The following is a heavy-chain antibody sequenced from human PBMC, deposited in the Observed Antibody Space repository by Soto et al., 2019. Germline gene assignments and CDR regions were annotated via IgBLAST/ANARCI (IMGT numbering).Heavy chain of an antibody. V-gene: IGHV5-51*01. CDR2: IYPGDSDT. J-gene: IGHJ4*02. CDR3: ARLVGMYYDILPGPNFDY. CDR1: GYSFTSYW. D-gene: IGHD3-9*01. Sequence: GESLKISCKGSGYSFTSYWIGWVRQMPGKGLEWMGIIYPGDSDTRYSPSFQGQVTISADKSISTAYLQWSSLKASDTAMYYCARLVGMYYDILPGPNFDYWGQGTLVTVSS.